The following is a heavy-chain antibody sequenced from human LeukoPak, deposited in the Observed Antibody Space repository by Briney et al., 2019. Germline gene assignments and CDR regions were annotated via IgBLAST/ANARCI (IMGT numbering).Heavy chain of an antibody. CDR2: INPNSGGT. CDR3: ARDNSGFTMIDD. V-gene: IGHV1-2*06. D-gene: IGHD3-22*01. J-gene: IGHJ4*02. Sequence: ASVKVSCKASGYTFTGYYMHWVRQAPGQGLEWMGRINPNSGGTNYAQKFQGRVTITADESTSTAYMELSRLRSEDTAVYYCARDNSGFTMIDDWGQGTLVAVSS. CDR1: GYTFTGYY.